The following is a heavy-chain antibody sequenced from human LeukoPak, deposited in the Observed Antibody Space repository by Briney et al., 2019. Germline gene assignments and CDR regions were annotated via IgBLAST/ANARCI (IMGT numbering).Heavy chain of an antibody. CDR3: ARHQIVGATRSPFDY. CDR1: GSSFNSYW. V-gene: IGHV5-51*01. J-gene: IGHJ4*02. CDR2: IYPGDSDT. D-gene: IGHD1-26*01. Sequence: KVSCKGSGSSFNSYWIGWVRQMPGKGLEWMGIIYPGDSDTRYSPSFQGQVTISADKSISTAYLQWSSLKASDTAMYYCARHQIVGATRSPFDYWGQGTLVTVSS.